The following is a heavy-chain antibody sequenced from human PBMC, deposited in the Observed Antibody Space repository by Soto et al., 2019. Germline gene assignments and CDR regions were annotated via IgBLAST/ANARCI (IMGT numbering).Heavy chain of an antibody. J-gene: IGHJ4*02. Sequence: QVQLVESGGRVVQPGTSLRLSCAVSGFTFRNYAMHWDRQAPGTGMEWVAVISFDGINQFYADSVKGRFIISREDSRNTMYLGMNSLRTEDTAVYYCARDEFESSGRNRGFEHWGRGTLVAVSS. CDR1: GFTFRNYA. CDR3: ARDEFESSGRNRGFEH. D-gene: IGHD3-22*01. CDR2: ISFDGINQ. V-gene: IGHV3-30-3*01.